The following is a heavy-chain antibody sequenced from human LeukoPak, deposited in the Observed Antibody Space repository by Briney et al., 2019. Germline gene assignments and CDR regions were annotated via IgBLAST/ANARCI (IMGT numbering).Heavy chain of an antibody. Sequence: SSETLSLTCAVYGGSFSGYYWSWIRQPPGKGLEWIGEINHSGSTNYNPSLKSRVTISVDTSKNRFSLKLSSVTAADTAVYYCARANLSTIFGVVYGAFDIWGQGTMVTVSS. CDR1: GGSFSGYY. V-gene: IGHV4-34*01. CDR3: ARANLSTIFGVVYGAFDI. D-gene: IGHD3-3*01. CDR2: INHSGST. J-gene: IGHJ3*02.